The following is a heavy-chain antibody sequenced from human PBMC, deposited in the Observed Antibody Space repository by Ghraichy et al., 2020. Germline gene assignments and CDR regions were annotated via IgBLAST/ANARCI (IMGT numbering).Heavy chain of an antibody. Sequence: GGSLRLSCAASGFTFSSYAMSWVRQAPGKGLEWVSAISGSGGSTYYADSVKGRFTISRDNSKNTLYLQMNSLRAEDTAVYYCAKDVPLNYYGSGSYLNWFDPWGQGTLVTVSS. J-gene: IGHJ5*02. CDR1: GFTFSSYA. D-gene: IGHD3-10*01. CDR2: ISGSGGST. V-gene: IGHV3-23*01. CDR3: AKDVPLNYYGSGSYLNWFDP.